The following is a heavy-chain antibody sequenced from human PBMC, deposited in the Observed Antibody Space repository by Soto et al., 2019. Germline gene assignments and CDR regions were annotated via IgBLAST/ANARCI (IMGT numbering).Heavy chain of an antibody. CDR2: VYYHGDT. CDR3: ARGHGNGRSSFDY. CDR1: GDSTYSYY. D-gene: IGHD3-16*02. Sequence: QVRLQESGPGLVTPSETLSLTCTVSGDSTYSYYWAWIRQSPGKSLAWMGYVYYHGDTNYNPSLKGRVTISIDMSENQFSLNLSSVTPADTALYYCARGHGNGRSSFDYWGQGTLVTVSS. V-gene: IGHV4-59*01. J-gene: IGHJ4*02.